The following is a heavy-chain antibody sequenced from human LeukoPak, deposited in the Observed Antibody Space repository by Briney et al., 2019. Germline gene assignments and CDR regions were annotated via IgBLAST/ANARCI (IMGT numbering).Heavy chain of an antibody. D-gene: IGHD3-16*02. Sequence: SETLSLTCAVFGGSFSSYYWSWIRQPAGKGLEWIGRIYTSGSTNYNPSLKSRVTMSVDTSKNQFSLKLSSVTAADTAVYYCAKNTYDYVWGSYRYSSPNWFDPWGQGTLVTVSS. CDR3: AKNTYDYVWGSYRYSSPNWFDP. CDR1: GGSFSSYY. CDR2: IYTSGST. V-gene: IGHV4-4*07. J-gene: IGHJ5*02.